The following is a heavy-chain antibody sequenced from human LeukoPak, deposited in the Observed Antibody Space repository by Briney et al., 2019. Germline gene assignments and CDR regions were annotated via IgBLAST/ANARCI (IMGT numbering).Heavy chain of an antibody. Sequence: PGGSLRLSCAASGFTFSTYGMHWVRQAPGKGLEWVAFILYDGSNKYYADSVRGRFTISRDNSKNTLYLQMNSLRPEDTAVYYCATSPWKLPYDWGRDPWSPSPQ. V-gene: IGHV3-30*02. CDR3: ATSPWKLPYD. CDR2: ILYDGSNK. J-gene: IGHJ4*02. CDR1: GFTFSTYG. D-gene: IGHD1-1*01.